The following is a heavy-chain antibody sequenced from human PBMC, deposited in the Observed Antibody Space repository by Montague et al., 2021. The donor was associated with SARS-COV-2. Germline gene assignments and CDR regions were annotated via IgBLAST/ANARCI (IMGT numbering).Heavy chain of an antibody. Sequence: TLSLTCTVSGGSISSGTYYWSWIRQPAGKGLEWIGRIDNSGSNTYNPSFESRITISIDTPKNQFSLNLSSVTAADTAVYRCAREVDLGWLSYLDYWGQGTLVTVSS. CDR3: AREVDLGWLSYLDY. J-gene: IGHJ4*02. V-gene: IGHV4-61*02. D-gene: IGHD3-22*01. CDR1: GGSISSGTYY. CDR2: IDNSGSN.